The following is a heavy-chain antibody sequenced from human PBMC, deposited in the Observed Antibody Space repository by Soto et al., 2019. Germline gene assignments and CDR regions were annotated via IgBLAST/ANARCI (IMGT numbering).Heavy chain of an antibody. CDR3: ARAALYYYDSSGYPTTFFDY. D-gene: IGHD3-22*01. CDR1: GGSISSYY. J-gene: IGHJ4*02. Sequence: SETLSLTCTVSGGSISSYYWSWIRQPPEKGLEWIGYIYYSGSTNYNPSLKSRVTISVDTSKNQFSLKLSSVTAADTAVYYCARAALYYYDSSGYPTTFFDYWGQGTLVTVSS. CDR2: IYYSGST. V-gene: IGHV4-59*01.